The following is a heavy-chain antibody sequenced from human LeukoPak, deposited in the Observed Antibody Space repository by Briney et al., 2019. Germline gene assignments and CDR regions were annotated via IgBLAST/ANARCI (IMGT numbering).Heavy chain of an antibody. CDR2: ISGSGGST. Sequence: GGSLRLACAASGFTFSSYAMSWVRQAPGKGLEWVSAISGSGGSTYYADSVKGRCTISRDNSKNTLYLQMNSLRAEDTAVYYCAKDPGGYCSSTSCYYDYWGQGTLVTVPS. D-gene: IGHD2-2*01. CDR3: AKDPGGYCSSTSCYYDY. V-gene: IGHV3-23*01. CDR1: GFTFSSYA. J-gene: IGHJ4*02.